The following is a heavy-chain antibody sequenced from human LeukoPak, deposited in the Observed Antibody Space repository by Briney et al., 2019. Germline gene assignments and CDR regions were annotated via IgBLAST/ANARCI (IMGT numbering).Heavy chain of an antibody. CDR3: AKDAIYGDGYWEYDY. D-gene: IGHD5-24*01. J-gene: IGHJ4*02. CDR2: ILSGGGST. V-gene: IGHV3-23*01. CDR1: GFNFGGYS. Sequence: GGSLRLSCEGSGFNFGGYSMSWVRQAPGKGLEWVSGILSGGGSTYYADAVKGRFTISRDNSRSTLYLQMNSLRVGDTAVYYCAKDAIYGDGYWEYDYWGQGNLVTVSS.